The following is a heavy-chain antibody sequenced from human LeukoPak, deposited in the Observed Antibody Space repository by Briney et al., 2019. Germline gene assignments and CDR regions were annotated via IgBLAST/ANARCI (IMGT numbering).Heavy chain of an antibody. CDR3: ARDEGKENYYYGMDV. CDR2: INPNSGGT. J-gene: IGHJ6*02. D-gene: IGHD3-10*01. CDR1: GYTFTSYY. V-gene: IGHV1-2*02. Sequence: ASVKVSCKASGYTFTSYYMHWVRQAPGQGLEWMGWINPNSGGTNYAQKFQGRVTMTRDTSISTAYMELSRLRSDDTAVYYCARDEGKENYYYGMDVWGQGTTVTVSS.